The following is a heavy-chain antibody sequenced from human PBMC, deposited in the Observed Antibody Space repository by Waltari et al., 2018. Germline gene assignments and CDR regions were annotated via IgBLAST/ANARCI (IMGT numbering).Heavy chain of an antibody. CDR2: MNPNSGNT. D-gene: IGHD3-22*01. Sequence: QVQLVQSGAEVKKPGASVKVSCKASGYTFTSYDINWVRQATGQGLEWMGWMNPNSGNTGYAQKFQGRVTITRNTSISTAYMELSSLRSEDTAVYYCARGSYYYDSSGYYELDYWGQGTLVTVSS. J-gene: IGHJ4*02. CDR3: ARGSYYYDSSGYYELDY. V-gene: IGHV1-8*03. CDR1: GYTFTSYD.